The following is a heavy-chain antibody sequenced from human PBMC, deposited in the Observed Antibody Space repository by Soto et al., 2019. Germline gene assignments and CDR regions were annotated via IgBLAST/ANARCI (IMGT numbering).Heavy chain of an antibody. J-gene: IGHJ4*02. CDR3: ARGHQLLLS. CDR2: IYNSGSA. Sequence: SETLSLTCTVAGGSISSYYWSWIRQPPGKGLEWIGYIYNSGSANYNPSLKSRVTISLDTSKNQFSLKLSSVTAADTAVYYCARGHQLLLSWGQGTLVTVSS. CDR1: GGSISSYY. V-gene: IGHV4-59*01. D-gene: IGHD2-2*01.